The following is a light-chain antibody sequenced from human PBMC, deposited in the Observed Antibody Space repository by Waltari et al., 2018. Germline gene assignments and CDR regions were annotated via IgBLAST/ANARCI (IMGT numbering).Light chain of an antibody. J-gene: IGKJ1*01. CDR1: QSLLNSIGHDQ. CDR3: MQSRQAPWT. CDR2: LGS. Sequence: DIVMTQSPLSLPVTPGEPASISCRSSQSLLNSIGHDQVDWYLQKPGQSPQLLIYLGSYRASGVPDRFSGSGSGTDFTLKISRVETEDVGIYYCMQSRQAPWTFGQGTTVEIK. V-gene: IGKV2-28*01.